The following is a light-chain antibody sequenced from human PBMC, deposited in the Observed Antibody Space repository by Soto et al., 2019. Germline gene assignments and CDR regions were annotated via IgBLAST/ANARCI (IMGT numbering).Light chain of an antibody. CDR1: QCVSSY. CDR2: DTF. CDR3: QQRCNWPLMYT. J-gene: IGKJ2*01. V-gene: IGKV3-11*01. Sequence: EIVLTQSPATLSLSPGERATLSCRASQCVSSYLAWYQQKPGQAPRLLIYDTFNRATGIPARFSGSGSGTDFTLTISSLEPEDFAVYYCQQRCNWPLMYTFGQGTKLEIK.